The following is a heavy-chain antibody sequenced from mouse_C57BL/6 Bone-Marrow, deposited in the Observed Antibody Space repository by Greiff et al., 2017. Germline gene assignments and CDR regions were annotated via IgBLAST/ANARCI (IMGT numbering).Heavy chain of an antibody. CDR1: GYTFTDYN. CDR2: INPNNGGT. D-gene: IGHD1-1*01. V-gene: IGHV1-18*01. Sequence: EVHLVESGPELVKPGASVKIPCKASGYTFTDYNMDWVKQSHGKSLEWIGDINPNNGGTIYNQKFKGKATLTVDKSSSTAYMELRSLTSEDTAVYYCARGYYGSSYLYAMDYWGQGTSVTVSS. CDR3: ARGYYGSSYLYAMDY. J-gene: IGHJ4*01.